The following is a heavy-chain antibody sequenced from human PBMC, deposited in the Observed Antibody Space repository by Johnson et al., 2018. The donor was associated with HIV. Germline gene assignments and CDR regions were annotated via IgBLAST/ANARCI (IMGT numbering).Heavy chain of an antibody. J-gene: IGHJ3*02. D-gene: IGHD2-2*01. V-gene: IGHV3-30*04. CDR2: LSYDGSNK. Sequence: QLVESGGGVVQPGGSLRLSCAASGFTFSSYAMHWVRQAPGKGLEWVAVLSYDGSNKYYADSVKGRFTISRDNSKNTLYLQMNSLRAEDTAVYYCARVAPAHDAFDIWGQGTMVTVSS. CDR1: GFTFSSYA. CDR3: ARVAPAHDAFDI.